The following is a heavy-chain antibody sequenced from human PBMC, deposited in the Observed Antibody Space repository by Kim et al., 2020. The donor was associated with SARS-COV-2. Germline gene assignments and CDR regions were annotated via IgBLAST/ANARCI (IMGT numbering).Heavy chain of an antibody. Sequence: GGSLRLSCAVSGFIFSNYAMSWVRQAPGKGLEWVSAVTDNGGTTYYADSVKGRFTISRDNSKNTLYLQMNSLRAEDTAVYYCAKDRQSVGTIYVECDYWGKGTLVTVSS. CDR1: GFIFSNYA. D-gene: IGHD5-12*01. CDR3: AKDRQSVGTIYVECDY. J-gene: IGHJ4*02. V-gene: IGHV3-23*01. CDR2: VTDNGGTT.